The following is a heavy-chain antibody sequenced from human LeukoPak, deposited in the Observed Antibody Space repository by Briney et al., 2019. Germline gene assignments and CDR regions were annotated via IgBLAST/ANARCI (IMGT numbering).Heavy chain of an antibody. D-gene: IGHD3-10*01. CDR3: ASLTYYYGSGSYRH. Sequence: PSETLSLTCTVSGGSISSGSYYWSWIRQPAGKGLEWIGRIYTSGSTNYNPSLKSRVTISVDTSKNQFSLKLSSVTAADTAVYYCASLTYYYGSGSYRHWGQGTLVTVSS. CDR1: GGSISSGSYY. J-gene: IGHJ4*02. V-gene: IGHV4-61*02. CDR2: IYTSGST.